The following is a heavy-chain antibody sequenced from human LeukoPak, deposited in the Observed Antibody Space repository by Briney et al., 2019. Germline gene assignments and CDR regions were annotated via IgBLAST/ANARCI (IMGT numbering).Heavy chain of an antibody. J-gene: IGHJ4*02. CDR1: GFTFSTFH. CDR2: INYHSQPT. V-gene: IGHV3-48*01. D-gene: IGHD6-13*01. CDR3: ARAGYSSSWYIFDY. Sequence: GGSLRLSCTASGFTFSTFHMHWVRQAPGKGLEWVSYINYHSQPTYYADSVKGRFTISRENAKNSLYLQMNSLRAGDTAVYYCARAGYSSSWYIFDYWGQGTLVTVSS.